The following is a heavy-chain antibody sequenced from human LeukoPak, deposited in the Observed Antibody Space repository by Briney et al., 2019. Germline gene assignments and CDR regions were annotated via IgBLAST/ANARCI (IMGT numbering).Heavy chain of an antibody. CDR1: GFTFSDYY. Sequence: PGGSLRLSCAASGFTFSDYYMSWIRQAPGKGLEWVSYISSSGSTIYYADSVKGRFTIYRDNPKNSLHLQMNSLRAEDTAVYFCARAGIRLRLNLFDPWGQGTLVTVSS. CDR3: ARAGIRLRLNLFDP. D-gene: IGHD4-17*01. CDR2: ISSSGSTI. V-gene: IGHV3-11*01. J-gene: IGHJ5*02.